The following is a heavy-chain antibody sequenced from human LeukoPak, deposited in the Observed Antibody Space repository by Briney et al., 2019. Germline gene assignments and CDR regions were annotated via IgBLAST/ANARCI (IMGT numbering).Heavy chain of an antibody. Sequence: ASVKVSCNYSGYTFTDYYLHWVRQAPGQGLEWMGWINPNRGATTSAQKFQDRVAMTRDTYISTGFMELNSVRSDDTAVYYCARGYEYGWYHPWGQGTLVTVSS. CDR2: INPNRGAT. CDR1: GYTFTDYY. V-gene: IGHV1-2*02. D-gene: IGHD3-16*01. J-gene: IGHJ5*02. CDR3: ARGYEYGWYHP.